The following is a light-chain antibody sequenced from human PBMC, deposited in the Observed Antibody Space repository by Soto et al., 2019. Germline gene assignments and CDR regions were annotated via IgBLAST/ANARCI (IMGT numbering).Light chain of an antibody. CDR3: QSYVQLLSIRV. Sequence: QSVLTQPPSVSGAPGQRVTMSCTGSSSNTGAGYDVHWYQQLPGTVPRLLIYANNNRPSGVPDRFSGSKSGTSPSLAITGLQSHDQPDYYCQSYVQLLSIRVFGGGTNLTLL. V-gene: IGLV1-40*01. CDR2: ANN. J-gene: IGLJ3*02. CDR1: SSNTGAGYD.